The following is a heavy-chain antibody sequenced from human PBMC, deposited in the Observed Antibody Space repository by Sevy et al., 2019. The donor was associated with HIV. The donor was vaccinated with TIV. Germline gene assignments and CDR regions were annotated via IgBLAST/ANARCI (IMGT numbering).Heavy chain of an antibody. CDR3: ARDAERVIVPTAGFDS. CDR1: GFTFRSFS. V-gene: IGHV3-33*01. CDR2: IWYDGRTE. Sequence: GGSLRLSCVASGFTFRSFSMHWVRQAPGKGREWGAAIWYDGRTERYADSVQGRFTISGDNSKKTLYLQMNSLRDEDTAIYYCARDAERVIVPTAGFDSWGQGTLVTVSS. J-gene: IGHJ5*01. D-gene: IGHD1-1*01.